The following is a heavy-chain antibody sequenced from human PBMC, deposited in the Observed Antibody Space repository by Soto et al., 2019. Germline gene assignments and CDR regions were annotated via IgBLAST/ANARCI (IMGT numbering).Heavy chain of an antibody. D-gene: IGHD6-19*01. CDR3: AHRLFGSGWLWDRGVFDY. CDR2: IYWDDDK. CDR1: GFSLTSNGVG. J-gene: IGHJ4*02. V-gene: IGHV2-5*02. Sequence: QITLKESGPTLVKPTQTLTLTCTFSGFSLTSNGVGVGWIRQPPGKALEWLALIYWDDDKRYSPSLRSRLTITKDTSKNQVVLTMTNMDPVDTATYYCAHRLFGSGWLWDRGVFDYWGQGTLVTVSS.